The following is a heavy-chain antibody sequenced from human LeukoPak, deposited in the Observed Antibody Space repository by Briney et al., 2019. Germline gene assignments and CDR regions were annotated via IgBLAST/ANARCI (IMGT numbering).Heavy chain of an antibody. Sequence: PGRSLRLSCAASGFTFDDYAMHWVRQAPGKGLEWVSGISWNSGSIGYADSVKGRFTISRDNAKNSLYLQMNSLRAEDMALYYCAKDFGWSAAVNYFDYWGQGTLVTVSS. CDR2: ISWNSGSI. V-gene: IGHV3-9*03. CDR3: AKDFGWSAAVNYFDY. D-gene: IGHD6-13*01. CDR1: GFTFDDYA. J-gene: IGHJ4*02.